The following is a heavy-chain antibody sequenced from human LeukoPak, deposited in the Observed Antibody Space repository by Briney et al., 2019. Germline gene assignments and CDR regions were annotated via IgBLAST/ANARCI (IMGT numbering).Heavy chain of an antibody. Sequence: SGTLSLTCAVSGGSISSSNRWSWVRQPPGKGLEWIGEIYHSGSTSYNPSLKSRVTISVDKSKNQFSLKLSSVTAADTAVYYCARGGHTMVRGVIAYGMDVWGQGTTVTVSS. CDR3: ARGGHTMVRGVIAYGMDV. CDR2: IYHSGST. CDR1: GGSISSSNR. D-gene: IGHD3-10*01. J-gene: IGHJ6*02. V-gene: IGHV4-4*02.